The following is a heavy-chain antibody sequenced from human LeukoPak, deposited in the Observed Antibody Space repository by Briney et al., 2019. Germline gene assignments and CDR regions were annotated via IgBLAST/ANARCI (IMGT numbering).Heavy chain of an antibody. D-gene: IGHD2-2*01. CDR2: IYYSGGT. J-gene: IGHJ6*03. CDR1: GGSISSYY. CDR3: ATGDIVVVPAAKAYYYYMDV. V-gene: IGHV4-59*01. Sequence: SETLSLTCTVSGGSISSYYCSCIRQPPRRGGEGIGYIYYSGGTNYNPSLKSRVTISVDTSKNHFSLKLSSVTAADTAVYYCATGDIVVVPAAKAYYYYMDVWGKGTTVTVSS.